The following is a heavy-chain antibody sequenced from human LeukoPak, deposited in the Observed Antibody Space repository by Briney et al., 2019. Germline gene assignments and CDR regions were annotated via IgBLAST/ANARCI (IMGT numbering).Heavy chain of an antibody. CDR1: GFTFSSYS. J-gene: IGHJ4*02. D-gene: IGHD5-18*01. Sequence: GGSLRLSCAASGFTFSSYSMNWVRQAPGKGLEWVSSISSSSSYIYYADSVKGRFTISRDNAKNSLYLQMNSLRAEDTAVYYCSRDTPLGYSYGTYFDYWGQGTLVTVSS. CDR2: ISSSSSYI. CDR3: SRDTPLGYSYGTYFDY. V-gene: IGHV3-21*01.